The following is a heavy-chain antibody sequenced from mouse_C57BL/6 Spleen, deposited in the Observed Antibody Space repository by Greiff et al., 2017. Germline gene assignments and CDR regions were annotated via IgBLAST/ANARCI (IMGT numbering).Heavy chain of an antibody. J-gene: IGHJ2*01. CDR3: ARALGDYFDY. CDR1: GFTFSDFY. V-gene: IGHV7-1*01. Sequence: EVKLVESGGGLVQSGRSLRLSCATSGFTFSDFYMEWVRQAPGKGLEWIAASRNKANDYTTEYSASVKGRFIVSRDTSQSILYLQMNALRAEDTAIYYCARALGDYFDYWGQGTTLTVSS. CDR2: SRNKANDYTT.